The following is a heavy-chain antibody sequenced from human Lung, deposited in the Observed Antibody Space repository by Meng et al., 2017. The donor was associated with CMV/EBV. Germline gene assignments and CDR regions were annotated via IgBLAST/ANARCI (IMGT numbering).Heavy chain of an antibody. CDR2: IFYSGNT. D-gene: IGHD6-13*01. V-gene: IGHV4-39*07. CDR1: GGSISSSNYY. J-gene: IGHJ6*02. Sequence: SETLSLTCTVSGGSISSSNYYWGWIRQPPGKGLEWIGSIFYSGNTYYNPSLKSRVTISVDTSKNHFSLKLSSVTAADTAVYYCARAYIGTAADLDVWGQGTTVTVSS. CDR3: ARAYIGTAADLDV.